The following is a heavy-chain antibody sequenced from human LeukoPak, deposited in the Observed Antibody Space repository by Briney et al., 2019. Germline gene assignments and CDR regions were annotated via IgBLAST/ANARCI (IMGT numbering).Heavy chain of an antibody. Sequence: PSETLSLTCTVSGGSISSYYWSWIRQPPGKGLEWLGYIYYSGSTNYNPSLKSRVTISVDTSKNQFSLKLSSVTAADTAVYYCARDKGGAFDIWGQGTMVTVSS. D-gene: IGHD2-15*01. CDR2: IYYSGST. CDR3: ARDKGGAFDI. V-gene: IGHV4-59*01. CDR1: GGSISSYY. J-gene: IGHJ3*02.